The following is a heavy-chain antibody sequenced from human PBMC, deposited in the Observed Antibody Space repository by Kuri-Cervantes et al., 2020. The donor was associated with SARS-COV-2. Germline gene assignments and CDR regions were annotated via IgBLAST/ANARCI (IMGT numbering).Heavy chain of an antibody. CDR2: INPDSGGT. J-gene: IGHJ3*02. CDR1: GYSFTGYY. D-gene: IGHD3-22*01. Sequence: GGSLRLSCKAYGYSFTGYYMHWVRQPPGQGLEWMGWINPDSGGTNYAQMFQGWVTMTRDTSISTVYMELSRLRSNDTAVYYGARSPPLRRLVVISQGGAFDIWGQGTMVTVSS. V-gene: IGHV1-2*04. CDR3: ARSPPLRRLVVISQGGAFDI.